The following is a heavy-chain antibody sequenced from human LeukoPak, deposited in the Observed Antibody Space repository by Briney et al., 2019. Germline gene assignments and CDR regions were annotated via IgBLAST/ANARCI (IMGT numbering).Heavy chain of an antibody. J-gene: IGHJ4*02. D-gene: IGHD1-26*01. V-gene: IGHV3-30-3*01. CDR2: ISYDGSNK. CDR3: ARPPLEWEPNSYFDY. Sequence: GGSLRLSCAASGFTLSKFDMYWVRQAPGKGLEWVAVISYDGSNKYYADSVKGRFTISRDNSKNTLYLQMNSLRAEDTAVYYCARPPLEWEPNSYFDYWGQGTLVTVSS. CDR1: GFTLSKFD.